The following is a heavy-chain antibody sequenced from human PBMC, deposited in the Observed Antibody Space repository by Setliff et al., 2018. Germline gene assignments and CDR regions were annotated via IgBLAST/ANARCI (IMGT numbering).Heavy chain of an antibody. J-gene: IGHJ6*03. Sequence: GSLRLSCTASRFTFSVYVMAWVRQPPGKGLEWVATIYYSGSTYSNPSLKSRLIISVDAPDNQFSVKLSSVTAADTAVYYCARHKSNGSGSYPSLYMDVWGKGIMVTVSS. V-gene: IGHV4-39*01. CDR3: ARHKSNGSGSYPSLYMDV. CDR1: RFTFSVYV. D-gene: IGHD3-10*01. CDR2: IYYSGST.